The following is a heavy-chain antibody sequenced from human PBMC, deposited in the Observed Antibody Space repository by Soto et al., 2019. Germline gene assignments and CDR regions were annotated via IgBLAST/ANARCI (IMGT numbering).Heavy chain of an antibody. D-gene: IGHD2-2*01. V-gene: IGHV6-1*01. CDR2: TYYRSKWYN. CDR3: ARVQEYQLLRFYYYYGMDV. Sequence: PSQTLSLTCAISGESGSSNSAAWNWIRQSPSRGLEWLGRTYYRSKWYNDYAVSVKSRITINPDTSKNQFSLQLNSVTPEDTAVYYCARVQEYQLLRFYYYYGMDVWGQGTTVTVSS. CDR1: GESGSSNSAA. J-gene: IGHJ6*02.